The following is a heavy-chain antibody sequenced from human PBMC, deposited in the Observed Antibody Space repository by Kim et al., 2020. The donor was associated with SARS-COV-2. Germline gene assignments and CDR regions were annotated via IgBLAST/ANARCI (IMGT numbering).Heavy chain of an antibody. CDR3: AKEFDASWTTGHYLYC. J-gene: IGHJ4*02. V-gene: IGHV3-23*01. CDR1: GFTFSGYG. CDR2: ISPTGHST. D-gene: IGHD1-1*01. Sequence: GGSLRLSCGGSGFTFSGYGMNWVRQAPGKGLEYVSSISPTGHSTTYAESVRGRFTISRDNSMNTFYLQMNSLRADDTAIYYCAKEFDASWTTGHYLYCWGQGTLVTVSS.